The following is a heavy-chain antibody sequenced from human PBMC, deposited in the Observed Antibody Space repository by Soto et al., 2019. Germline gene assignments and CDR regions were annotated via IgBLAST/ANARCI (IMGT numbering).Heavy chain of an antibody. D-gene: IGHD3-10*01. CDR2: IYRDDDK. V-gene: IGHV2-5*02. CDR3: AHHPYYGLAPYSFDY. Sequence: QITLKESGPTLVKPTQTLTLTCTFSGFSLSTSGVGVGWIRQPPGKALEWLAVIYRDDDKRFSSSQKSRLTIXXDXSXHQVVLTMTNMDPVDTPTYYCAHHPYYGLAPYSFDYWGQGILVTVSS. J-gene: IGHJ4*02. CDR1: GFSLSTSGVG.